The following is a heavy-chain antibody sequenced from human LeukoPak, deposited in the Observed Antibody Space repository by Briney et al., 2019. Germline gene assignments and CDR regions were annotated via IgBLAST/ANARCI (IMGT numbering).Heavy chain of an antibody. CDR1: GGTFSSYA. D-gene: IGHD2-2*01. Sequence: SVKVSCKASGGTFSSYAISWVRQAPGQGLEWMGGIIPIFGTANYAQKFQGRVTITADESTSTAYMELSSLRSEDTAVYYCARSLVPAAMKGFDYWGQGTLVTVSS. J-gene: IGHJ4*02. V-gene: IGHV1-69*01. CDR2: IIPIFGTA. CDR3: ARSLVPAAMKGFDY.